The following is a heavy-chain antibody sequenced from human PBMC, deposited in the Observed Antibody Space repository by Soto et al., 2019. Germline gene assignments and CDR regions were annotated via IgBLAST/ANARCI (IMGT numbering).Heavy chain of an antibody. V-gene: IGHV3-7*03. CDR1: GFTFSSYW. J-gene: IGHJ3*02. CDR3: ARVFSGIASHDAFDI. CDR2: IKQDGSEK. D-gene: IGHD6-13*01. Sequence: VGSLRLSCAASGFTFSSYWMSWVRQAPGKGLEWVANIKQDGSEKYYVDSVKGRFTISRDNAKNSLHLQMNSLRAEDTAVYYCARVFSGIASHDAFDIWGQGTMVTVSS.